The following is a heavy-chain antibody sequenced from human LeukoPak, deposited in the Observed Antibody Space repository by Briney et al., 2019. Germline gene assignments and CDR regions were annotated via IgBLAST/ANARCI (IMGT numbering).Heavy chain of an antibody. CDR2: ISAYNGNT. CDR1: GYTFTGYY. J-gene: IGHJ4*02. V-gene: IGHV1-18*04. CDR3: VRDGGVLFGEFPFDY. Sequence: ASVKVSCKASGYTFTGYYMHWVRQAPGQRLEWMGWISAYNGNTNYVQKLQGRVTMTTDTFTSTAYMELRSLTSDNTAVYYCVRDGGVLFGEFPFDYWGQGTLVTVSS. D-gene: IGHD3-10*01.